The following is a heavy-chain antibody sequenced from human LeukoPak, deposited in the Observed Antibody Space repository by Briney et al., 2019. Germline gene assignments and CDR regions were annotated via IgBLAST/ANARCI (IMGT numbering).Heavy chain of an antibody. V-gene: IGHV3-23*01. CDR1: GFTFSNYA. J-gene: IGHJ4*02. Sequence: PGGSLRLSCAGSGFTFSNYAMSWVRQAPGKGLEWVSSISGGGITTYYADSAKGRFTISRDNSKNTMFLQVNSLGVDDTAVYYCPRQSYASGWNPFDHWGQGILVTVSS. CDR2: ISGGGITT. CDR3: PRQSYASGWNPFDH. D-gene: IGHD6-19*01.